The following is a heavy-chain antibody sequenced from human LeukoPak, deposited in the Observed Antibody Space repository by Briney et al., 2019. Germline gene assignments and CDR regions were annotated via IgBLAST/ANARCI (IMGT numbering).Heavy chain of an antibody. CDR2: ISYDGSNK. V-gene: IGHV3-30*18. CDR3: AKDGADILTGYNYFDY. Sequence: GGSLRLSCAASGFTFRSYGMHWVRQAPGKGLEWVAVISYDGSNKYYADSVKGRFTISRDNSKNTLYLQMNSLRAEDTAVYYCAKDGADILTGYNYFDYWGQGTLVTVSS. J-gene: IGHJ4*02. D-gene: IGHD3-9*01. CDR1: GFTFRSYG.